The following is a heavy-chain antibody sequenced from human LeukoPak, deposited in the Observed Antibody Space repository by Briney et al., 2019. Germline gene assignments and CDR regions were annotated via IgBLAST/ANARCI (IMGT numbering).Heavy chain of an antibody. J-gene: IGHJ4*02. CDR3: ARGGSSWAIDF. CDR2: IIPIFGTA. V-gene: IGHV1-69*13. D-gene: IGHD6-13*01. CDR1: GGTFSSYA. Sequence: SVKVSCKASGGTFSSYAISWVRQAPGQGLEWMGGIIPIFGTANYAQTFQGRVTITADESTSTAYMELSSRRSEDAAVYYCARGGSSWAIDFWGQGNLVTVSS.